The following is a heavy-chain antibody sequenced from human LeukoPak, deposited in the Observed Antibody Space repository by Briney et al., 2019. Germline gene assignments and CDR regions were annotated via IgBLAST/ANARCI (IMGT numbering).Heavy chain of an antibody. Sequence: PSETLSLTCAVYGGSFSGYYWSWIRKPPGKGLEWIGEINHSGSTNYNPSLKSRVTISVDTSKNQFSLKLSSVSAADTAVYYCARGWFDPWGQGTLVTVSS. CDR3: ARGWFDP. CDR1: GGSFSGYY. V-gene: IGHV4-34*01. CDR2: INHSGST. J-gene: IGHJ5*02.